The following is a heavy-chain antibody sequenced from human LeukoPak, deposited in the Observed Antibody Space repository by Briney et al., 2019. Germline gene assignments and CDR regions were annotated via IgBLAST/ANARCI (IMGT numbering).Heavy chain of an antibody. D-gene: IGHD1-26*01. V-gene: IGHV3-21*01. CDR3: ARILRYSGSYYAPPDY. Sequence: GGSLRLSCAASGFRFRDYWMDWLRQAPGKGLEWVSSISSSSSYIYYADSVKGRFTISRDNAKNSLYLQMNSLRAEDTAVYYCARILRYSGSYYAPPDYWGQGTLVTVSS. J-gene: IGHJ4*02. CDR2: ISSSSSYI. CDR1: GFRFRDYW.